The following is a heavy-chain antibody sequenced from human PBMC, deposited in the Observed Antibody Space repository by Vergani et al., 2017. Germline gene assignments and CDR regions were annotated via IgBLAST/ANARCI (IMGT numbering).Heavy chain of an antibody. V-gene: IGHV3-30*18. CDR3: AKVSWGSWGWFDP. D-gene: IGHD6-13*01. J-gene: IGHJ5*02. CDR1: GFTFSSYG. CDR2: ISYDGSNK. Sequence: VQLVESGGGLVQPGGSLTLSCAASGFTFSSYGMHWVRQAPGKGLEWVAVISYDGSNKYYADSVKGRFTISRDNSKNTLYLQMNSLRAEDTAVYYCAKVSWGSWGWFDPWGQGTLVTVSS.